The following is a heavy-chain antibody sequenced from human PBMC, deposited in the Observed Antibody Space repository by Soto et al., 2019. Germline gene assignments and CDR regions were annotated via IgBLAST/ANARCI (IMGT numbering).Heavy chain of an antibody. CDR3: ARDGMYSSGWFDY. V-gene: IGHV3-21*01. D-gene: IGHD6-19*01. CDR2: ISSSSSYI. CDR1: GFTFSSYS. J-gene: IGHJ4*02. Sequence: GGSLRLSCAASGFTFSSYSMNWVRQAPGKGLEWVSSISSSSSYIYYADSVKGRFTISRDNAKNSLYLQMNSLRAEDTAVYYCARDGMYSSGWFDYWGQGTLVTVSS.